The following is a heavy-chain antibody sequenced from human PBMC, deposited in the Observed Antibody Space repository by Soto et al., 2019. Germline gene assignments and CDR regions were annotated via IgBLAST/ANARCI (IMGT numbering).Heavy chain of an antibody. V-gene: IGHV3-33*01. CDR2: IWHDGGNK. J-gene: IGHJ4*02. CDR1: GFTFSSYG. D-gene: IGHD3-16*01. CDR3: ARDGDVNTGFGKDY. Sequence: PGGSLRLSCAASGFTFSSYGMHWVRQAPGKVLEWVAFIWHDGGNKFYAESVKGRFTISRDNSKNTLYLQMTSLSAEDTAMYYCARDGDVNTGFGKDYWGQGTLVTVYS.